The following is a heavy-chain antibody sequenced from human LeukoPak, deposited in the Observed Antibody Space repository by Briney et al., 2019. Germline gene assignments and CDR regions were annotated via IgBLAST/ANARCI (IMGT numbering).Heavy chain of an antibody. CDR2: IYSGGNT. D-gene: IGHD3-10*01. V-gene: IGHV3-66*01. CDR1: GFTVSTYY. CDR3: TRAGQWTYGFQDY. J-gene: IGHJ4*02. Sequence: GGSLRLSCAASGFTVSTYYMSWVRQAPGKGLEWVSIIYSGGNTYYADSVKGRFTISKDNSKSTLHLQMNSLRAEDTAVYYCTRAGQWTYGFQDYWGQGTLVTVSS.